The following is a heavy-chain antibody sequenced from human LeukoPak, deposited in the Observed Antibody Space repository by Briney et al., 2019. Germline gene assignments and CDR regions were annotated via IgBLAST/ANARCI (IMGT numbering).Heavy chain of an antibody. J-gene: IGHJ4*02. CDR2: FDPEDGET. CDR3: ATGYDFWSGYYSFDY. CDR1: GYTLTELS. Sequence: ASVKVSCTVSGYTLTELSMHWVRQAPGKGLEWMGGFDPEDGETIYAQKFQGRVTMTEDTSTDTAYMELSSLRSEETAVYYCATGYDFWSGYYSFDYWGQGTLVTVSS. V-gene: IGHV1-24*01. D-gene: IGHD3-3*01.